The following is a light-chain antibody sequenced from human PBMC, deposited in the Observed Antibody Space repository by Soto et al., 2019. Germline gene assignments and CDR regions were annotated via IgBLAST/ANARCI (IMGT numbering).Light chain of an antibody. CDR3: QRYNNWPLT. Sequence: EIVLTQSPGTLSLSPGERATLSCRASQSVSGSYLAWYQHKPGQTPRLLIYDTSARATGVPARFSGSRSGPEFTLTINSLQSEDFAIYYCQRYNNWPLTFGGGTKVDIK. CDR2: DTS. J-gene: IGKJ4*01. CDR1: QSVSGSY. V-gene: IGKV3-15*01.